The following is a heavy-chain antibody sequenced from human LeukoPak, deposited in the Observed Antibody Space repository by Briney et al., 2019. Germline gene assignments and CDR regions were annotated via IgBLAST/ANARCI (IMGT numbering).Heavy chain of an antibody. D-gene: IGHD4-23*01. J-gene: IGHJ4*02. Sequence: GESLKISCKGSGYSFTSYWIGWVRQMPGKGLEWMGIIYPGDSDTRYSPSFQGQVTISADKSISTAYLQWSSLTASDTAMYYCASRPFETTVVPWDFYWGQGTQVTVSS. CDR1: GYSFTSYW. CDR3: ASRPFETTVVPWDFY. CDR2: IYPGDSDT. V-gene: IGHV5-51*01.